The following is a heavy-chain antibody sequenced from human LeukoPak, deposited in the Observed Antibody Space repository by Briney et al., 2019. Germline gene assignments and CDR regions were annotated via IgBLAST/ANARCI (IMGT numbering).Heavy chain of an antibody. Sequence: SVKVSCKASGYTFTSYGISWVRKAPGQGLEWMGGIIPIFGTANYAQKFQGRVTITTDESTSTAYMELSSLRSEDTAVYYCARDGYSSGWYVEGAFDIWGQGTMVTVSS. CDR1: GYTFTSYG. V-gene: IGHV1-69*05. J-gene: IGHJ3*02. CDR3: ARDGYSSGWYVEGAFDI. D-gene: IGHD6-19*01. CDR2: IIPIFGTA.